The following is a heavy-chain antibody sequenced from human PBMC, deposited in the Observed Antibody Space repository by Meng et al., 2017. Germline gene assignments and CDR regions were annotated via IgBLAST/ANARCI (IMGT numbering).Heavy chain of an antibody. CDR1: GFTFSSHW. CDR2: IKQDGSEK. Sequence: GGSLRLSCAASGFTFSSHWMSWVRQAPGKGLEWVANIKQDGSEKYYVDSVKGRFTISRDNAKNSLYLQMNSLRAEDTAVYYCARTRAYCGGDCYSFFDYWGQGTLVTVSS. J-gene: IGHJ4*02. CDR3: ARTRAYCGGDCYSFFDY. V-gene: IGHV3-7*01. D-gene: IGHD2-21*02.